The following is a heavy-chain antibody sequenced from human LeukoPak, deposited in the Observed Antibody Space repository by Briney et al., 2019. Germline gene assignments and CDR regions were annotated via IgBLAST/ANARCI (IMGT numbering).Heavy chain of an antibody. V-gene: IGHV4-39*01. CDR3: ARRPDLLYFDY. Sequence: TSETLSLTCTVSGGSISSSSYYWGWIRQPPGKGLEWIGSIYYSGTTYYNPSLKSRVTISVDTSKNQFSLKLSSVTAADTAVYYCARRPDLLYFDYWGQGTLVTVSS. J-gene: IGHJ4*02. CDR1: GGSISSSSYY. CDR2: IYYSGTT.